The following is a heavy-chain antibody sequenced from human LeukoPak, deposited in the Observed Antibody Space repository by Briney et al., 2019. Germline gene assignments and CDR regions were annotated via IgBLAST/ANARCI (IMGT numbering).Heavy chain of an antibody. Sequence: GGSLRLSCAASGFTFSSYAMSWVRQAPGKGLEWVSAISGSGGSTYYADSVKGRFTFSRDNSKDTLYLQMNSLRAEDTAVYYCAKESSAGGWFGGSRYYYFDYWGQGTLVTVSS. V-gene: IGHV3-23*01. J-gene: IGHJ4*02. D-gene: IGHD3-10*01. CDR1: GFTFSSYA. CDR3: AKESSAGGWFGGSRYYYFDY. CDR2: ISGSGGST.